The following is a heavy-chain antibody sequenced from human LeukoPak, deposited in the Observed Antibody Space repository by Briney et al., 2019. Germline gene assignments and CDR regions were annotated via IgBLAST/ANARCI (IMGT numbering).Heavy chain of an antibody. Sequence: ASVKVSCKASGYTFASYGISWVRQAPGQGLEWMGWINPNSGATNYAQKFQGRVTMTRDTSITTAYMELSGLRSDDTAVYYCARVRSGFPFDYWGQGTLVTVSS. CDR3: ARVRSGFPFDY. CDR2: INPNSGAT. V-gene: IGHV1-2*02. J-gene: IGHJ4*02. D-gene: IGHD3-9*01. CDR1: GYTFASYG.